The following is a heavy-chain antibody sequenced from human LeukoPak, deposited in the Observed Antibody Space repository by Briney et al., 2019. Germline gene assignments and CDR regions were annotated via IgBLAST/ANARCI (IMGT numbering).Heavy chain of an antibody. Sequence: GGSLRLSCAASGFTFSSYAMSWVRQAPGKGLEWVSAISGSGGSTYYADSVKGRFTISRDNSKNTLYLQMNSLRAEDTAVYYCAKGHSSSWYYGYMDVWGQGTTVTVSS. CDR3: AKGHSSSWYYGYMDV. D-gene: IGHD6-13*01. CDR2: ISGSGGST. CDR1: GFTFSSYA. V-gene: IGHV3-23*01. J-gene: IGHJ6*02.